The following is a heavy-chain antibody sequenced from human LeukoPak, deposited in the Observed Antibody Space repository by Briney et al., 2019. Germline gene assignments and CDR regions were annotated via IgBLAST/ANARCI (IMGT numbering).Heavy chain of an antibody. Sequence: GGSLRLSSAASGFTFSSYSMNWVRQAPGKGLEWVSSISSSSSYIYYADSVKGRFTISRDNAKNSLYLQMNSLRAEDTAVYYCARSPYDSSGYYSWWGQGTLVTVSS. V-gene: IGHV3-21*01. J-gene: IGHJ4*02. CDR2: ISSSSSYI. D-gene: IGHD3-22*01. CDR1: GFTFSSYS. CDR3: ARSPYDSSGYYSW.